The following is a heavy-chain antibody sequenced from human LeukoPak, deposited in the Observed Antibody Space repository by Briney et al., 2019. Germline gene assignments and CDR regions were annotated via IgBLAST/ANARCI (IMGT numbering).Heavy chain of an antibody. J-gene: IGHJ4*02. V-gene: IGHV1-2*02. CDR3: AKDAYSGFSSSYNMDS. Sequence: GAAVKVSCKASGYTVTGHYLHWVRQAPGQGLEWMGWINPNSGVTNYAQKFQGRVTMTRDTSINTAYMELHSLTSDDTAMYYCAKDAYSGFSSSYNMDSWGQGTLVTVS. CDR1: GYTVTGHY. CDR2: INPNSGVT. D-gene: IGHD5-18*01.